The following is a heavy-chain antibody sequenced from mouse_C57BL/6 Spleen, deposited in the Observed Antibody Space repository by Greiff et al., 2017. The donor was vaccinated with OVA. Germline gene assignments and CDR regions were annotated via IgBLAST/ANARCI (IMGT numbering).Heavy chain of an antibody. D-gene: IGHD1-1*01. Sequence: EVQLVESGGGLVQPKGSLKLSCAASGFTFNTYAMHWVRQAPGQGLEWVARIRRKSSNYATYYADSVKDRFTISRDASQSMLYLQTNNLESEDTAMYYGVRTTVDYAKEYWGQGPSVTVAS. V-gene: IGHV10-3*01. CDR1: GFTFNTYA. CDR2: IRRKSSNYAT. J-gene: IGHJ4*01. CDR3: VRTTVDYAKEY.